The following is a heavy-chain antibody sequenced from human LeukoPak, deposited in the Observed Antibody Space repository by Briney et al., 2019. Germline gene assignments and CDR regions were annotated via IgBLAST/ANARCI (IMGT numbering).Heavy chain of an antibody. Sequence: PGGSLRLSCAASGFTFSGYSMNWVRQAPGKGLEWVSYISSTSSNIYYADSVKGRFTISRDNAKKSLYLQMNSLRAEDTAVYYCARERTVTTDWFDPWGQGTLVTVSS. CDR3: ARERTVTTDWFDP. V-gene: IGHV3-48*01. CDR2: ISSTSSNI. J-gene: IGHJ5*02. D-gene: IGHD4-17*01. CDR1: GFTFSGYS.